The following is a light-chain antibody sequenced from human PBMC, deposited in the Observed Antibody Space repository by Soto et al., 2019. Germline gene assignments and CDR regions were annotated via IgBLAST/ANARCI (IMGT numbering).Light chain of an antibody. V-gene: IGKV1-5*01. J-gene: IGKJ2*01. CDR3: QQYNSYLT. CDR1: QSISSW. CDR2: DAS. Sequence: DIQMTQSPSTLSASVGDRVTITCRASQSISSWLAWYQQKPGKAPKLLIYDASSLESGVPSRFSGSGSGTEFTLTISSLQPDDFAAYYCQQYNSYLTFGQGTKLEIK.